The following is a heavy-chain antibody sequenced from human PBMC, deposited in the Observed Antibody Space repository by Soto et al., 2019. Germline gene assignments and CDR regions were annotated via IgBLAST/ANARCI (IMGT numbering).Heavy chain of an antibody. CDR3: ATDDGGKIDY. CDR2: IYYSGTT. D-gene: IGHD2-15*01. CDR1: GGSIGSGGYY. J-gene: IGHJ4*02. V-gene: IGHV4-31*03. Sequence: SETLSLTCTVSGGSIGSGGYYWSWIRQLPGKGLEWLGYIYYSGTTYYNPSLKSRLTISVDTSKNQFSLELSSVTAADTAVYYCATDDGGKIDYWGQGILVTSPQ.